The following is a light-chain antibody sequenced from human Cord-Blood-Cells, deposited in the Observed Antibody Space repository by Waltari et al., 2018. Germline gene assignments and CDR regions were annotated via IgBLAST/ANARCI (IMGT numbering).Light chain of an antibody. V-gene: IGKV2-30*02. CDR3: MQGTHWYT. Sequence: VVMTQSPLSLPVTLGQPASISCRSSQSLVHSDGNTYLNWFQQRPGQSPRRLIYKVSIRDSGVPDRFSGSGSGTDCTLKISRVEAEDVGVYYCMQGTHWYTFGQGTKLEIK. CDR1: QSLVHSDGNTY. J-gene: IGKJ2*01. CDR2: KVS.